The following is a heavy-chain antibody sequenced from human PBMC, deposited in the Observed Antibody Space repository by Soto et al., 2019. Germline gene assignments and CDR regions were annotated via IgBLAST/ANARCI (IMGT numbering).Heavy chain of an antibody. CDR2: IGTAGDT. Sequence: GGSLRLSCAASGFTFSSYDMHWVRQATGKGLEWVSAIGTAGDTYYPGSVKGRFTISRENAKNSLYLQMNSLRAEDTAVYYCAREEVFYGSGSYAFGMDVWGQGTTVT. V-gene: IGHV3-13*01. CDR1: GFTFSSYD. CDR3: AREEVFYGSGSYAFGMDV. J-gene: IGHJ6*02. D-gene: IGHD3-10*01.